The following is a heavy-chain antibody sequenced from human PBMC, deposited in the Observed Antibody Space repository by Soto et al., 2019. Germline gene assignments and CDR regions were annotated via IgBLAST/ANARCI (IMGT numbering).Heavy chain of an antibody. D-gene: IGHD1-26*01. Sequence: SVESSCKASGGTFSSYAISWLRQAPGPGLEWMGGIIPIFATANYAQKFQGRVTITAYESTSTAYMELSSLKSEDTAVYYCARAIVGGTGFSYYFDYWGQGTLVTACS. V-gene: IGHV1-69*13. CDR3: ARAIVGGTGFSYYFDY. J-gene: IGHJ4*02. CDR1: GGTFSSYA. CDR2: IIPIFATA.